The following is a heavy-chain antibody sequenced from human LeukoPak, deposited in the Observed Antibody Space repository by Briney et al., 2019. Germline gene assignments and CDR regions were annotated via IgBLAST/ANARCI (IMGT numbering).Heavy chain of an antibody. CDR2: INAGNGNT. Sequence: GASVKVSCKASGYTSTSYAMHWVRQAPGQRLEWMGWINAGNGNTKYSQKFQGRVTITRDTSASTAYMELSSLRSEDTAVYYCAKYRSYYYDSSGYYDYWGQGTLVTVSS. CDR3: AKYRSYYYDSSGYYDY. CDR1: GYTSTSYA. J-gene: IGHJ4*02. V-gene: IGHV1-3*01. D-gene: IGHD3-22*01.